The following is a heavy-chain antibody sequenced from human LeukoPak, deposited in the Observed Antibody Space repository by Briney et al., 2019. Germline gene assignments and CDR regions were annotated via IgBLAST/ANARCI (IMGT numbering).Heavy chain of an antibody. CDR3: TRDRGSSTLGDY. V-gene: IGHV3-49*04. D-gene: IGHD7-27*01. Sequence: GGSLRLSCTVSGFTFGDYAIDWVRQAPGKGLEWAGFIRSKAFGETAEYAASVKGRFTISRDDSKSIAYLQMNSLKTEDTAVYYCTRDRGSSTLGDYWGQGTLVTVSS. CDR2: IRSKAFGETA. J-gene: IGHJ4*02. CDR1: GFTFGDYA.